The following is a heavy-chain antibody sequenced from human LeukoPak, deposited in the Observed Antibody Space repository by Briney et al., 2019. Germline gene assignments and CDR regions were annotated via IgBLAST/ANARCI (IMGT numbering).Heavy chain of an antibody. CDR3: AREGQYEQQLNAFDI. CDR2: IYYSGST. J-gene: IGHJ3*02. V-gene: IGHV4-59*01. Sequence: SETLSLTCTVSGGSISSYYWSWIRQPPGKGLEWIGYIYYSGSTNYNPSLKSRVTISVDTSKNQCSLKLSSVTAADTAVYYCAREGQYEQQLNAFDIWGQGTMVTVSS. CDR1: GGSISSYY. D-gene: IGHD6-13*01.